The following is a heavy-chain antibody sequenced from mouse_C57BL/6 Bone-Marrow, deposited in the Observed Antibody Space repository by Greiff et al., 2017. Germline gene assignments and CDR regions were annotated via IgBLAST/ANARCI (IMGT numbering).Heavy chain of an antibody. J-gene: IGHJ4*01. V-gene: IGHV1-52*01. D-gene: IGHD2-14*01. CDR2: IDPSDSET. CDR3: ARAGYDNNPYNLDY. Sequence: QVQLQQPGAELVRPGSSVKLSCKASGYTFTSYWMHWVKQRPIQGLEWIGNIDPSDSETHYNQKFKDKDTLTVDKSSSTAYMQLSSLTSEDSAVYYCARAGYDNNPYNLDYWGQGTSVTVSS. CDR1: GYTFTSYW.